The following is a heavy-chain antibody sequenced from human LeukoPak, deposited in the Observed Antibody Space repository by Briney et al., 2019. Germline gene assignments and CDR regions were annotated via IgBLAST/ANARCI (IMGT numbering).Heavy chain of an antibody. J-gene: IGHJ4*02. D-gene: IGHD3-10*01. CDR2: IYYSGTT. V-gene: IGHV4-30-4*08. Sequence: SETLSLTCTVSGGSISNYYWSWIRQPPGKGLEWIGYIYYSGTTYYNPSLKSRITISVDTSKNQFSLKLSSVTAADTAVYYCATLVSTYYYGSGSPAYWGQGTLVTVSS. CDR3: ATLVSTYYYGSGSPAY. CDR1: GGSISNYY.